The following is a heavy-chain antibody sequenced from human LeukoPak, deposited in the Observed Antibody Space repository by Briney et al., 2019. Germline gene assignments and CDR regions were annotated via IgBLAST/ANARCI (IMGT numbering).Heavy chain of an antibody. J-gene: IGHJ3*02. CDR1: GGSISSSSYY. CDR2: IYYSGST. D-gene: IGHD2-2*01. Sequence: ASETLSLTCTVSGGSISSSSYYWGWIRQPPGKGLGWIGSIYYSGSTYYNPSLKSRVTISVDTSKNQFSLKLSSVTAADTAVYYCARHLDCSSTSCYYPNDAFDIWGQGTMVTVSS. CDR3: ARHLDCSSTSCYYPNDAFDI. V-gene: IGHV4-39*01.